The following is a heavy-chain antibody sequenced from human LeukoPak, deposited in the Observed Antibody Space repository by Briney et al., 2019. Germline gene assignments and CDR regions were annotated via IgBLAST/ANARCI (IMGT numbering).Heavy chain of an antibody. D-gene: IGHD6-19*01. J-gene: IGHJ4*02. CDR3: ANVGGTGWRFFDY. CDR2: ISGSGGTT. Sequence: GGSLRLSCAASGFTFTSYAMSWVRQAPGKGMEWVSVISGSGGTTYYADSVKGRFTISRDNSKNTLYLQMNSLRVEDTAVYYCANVGGTGWRFFDYWGQGTLVTVSS. CDR1: GFTFTSYA. V-gene: IGHV3-23*01.